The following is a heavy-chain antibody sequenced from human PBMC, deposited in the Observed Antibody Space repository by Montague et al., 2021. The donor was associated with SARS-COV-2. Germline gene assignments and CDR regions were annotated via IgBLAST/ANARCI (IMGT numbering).Heavy chain of an antibody. D-gene: IGHD3-9*01. V-gene: IGHV2-70*01. J-gene: IGHJ6*02. CDR3: ARMVTIFSLGGYYYYYGMDV. Sequence: PALVKPTQTLTLTCTFSGFSLSTSGMCVSWIRQPSGKALEWLALXXWDDDKYYSTSLKTRLTISKDTSKNQVVLTMTNMDPVDTATYYCARMVTIFSLGGYYYYYGMDVWGQGTTVTVSS. CDR1: GFSLSTSGMC. CDR2: XXWDDDK.